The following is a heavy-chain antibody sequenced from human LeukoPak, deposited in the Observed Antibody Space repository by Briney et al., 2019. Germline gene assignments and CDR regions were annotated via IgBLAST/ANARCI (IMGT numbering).Heavy chain of an antibody. CDR1: GGSISGRH. Sequence: SETLSLTCTVSGGSISGRHWSWIRHPPGKELDGIGYIYYNGRTNYNPSLKSRVTISVDTSKSQFSLKLSSVTAADTAVYYCARDAYPGVTQFDPWGQGTLVTVSS. J-gene: IGHJ5*02. V-gene: IGHV4-59*11. CDR3: ARDAYPGVTQFDP. CDR2: IYYNGRT. D-gene: IGHD2-21*02.